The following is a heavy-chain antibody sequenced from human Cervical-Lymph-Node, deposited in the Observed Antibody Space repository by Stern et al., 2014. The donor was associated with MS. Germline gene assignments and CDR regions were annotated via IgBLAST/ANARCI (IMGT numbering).Heavy chain of an antibody. V-gene: IGHV5-51*01. CDR1: GYTFSGYW. Sequence: VQLVQSGAEVREPGESLTISRKGSGYTFSGYWIGWVRQMPGKGLEWMGIIYPGDSDTRYSPSFQGHVTISADKSISTAYLQWSSLKASDTAMYYCATTSPIEVVEDKYDAFDLWGQGTLVTVSS. CDR3: ATTSPIEVVEDKYDAFDL. J-gene: IGHJ3*01. D-gene: IGHD2-15*01. CDR2: IYPGDSDT.